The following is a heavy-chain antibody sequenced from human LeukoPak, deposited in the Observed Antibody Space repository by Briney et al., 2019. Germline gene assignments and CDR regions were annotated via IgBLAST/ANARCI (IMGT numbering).Heavy chain of an antibody. CDR2: ISGSGESA. Sequence: PGGSLRLSCAASGFTFSNYAITWIRQAPGKGLEWVSEISGSGESAYYGDSVKGRFTISRDNSKNTLYLQMNSLRAGDTAVYYCAREHWDFDYWGQGTLVTVSS. D-gene: IGHD7-27*01. CDR1: GFTFSNYA. CDR3: AREHWDFDY. V-gene: IGHV3-23*01. J-gene: IGHJ4*02.